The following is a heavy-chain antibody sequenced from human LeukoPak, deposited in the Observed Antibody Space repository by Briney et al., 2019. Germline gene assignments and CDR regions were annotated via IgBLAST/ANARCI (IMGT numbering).Heavy chain of an antibody. J-gene: IGHJ6*02. CDR1: GGSISGSSYY. Sequence: SETLSLTCTVSGGSISGSSYYWGWIRQPPGKGLEWIGSIYYSGSTYYNPSLKSRVTISVDTSKNQFSLKLNSVTATDTAVYYCARLEYSSSPIYYYYYGMDVWGQGTTVTVSS. V-gene: IGHV4-39*01. D-gene: IGHD6-13*01. CDR3: ARLEYSSSPIYYYYYGMDV. CDR2: IYYSGST.